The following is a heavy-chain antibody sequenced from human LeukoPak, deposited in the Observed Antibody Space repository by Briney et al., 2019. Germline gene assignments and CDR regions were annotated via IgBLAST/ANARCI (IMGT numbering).Heavy chain of an antibody. D-gene: IGHD5-24*01. CDR1: GYTFTSYG. CDR2: ISAYNGNT. CDR3: ARVTLEMATKTKYYFDY. J-gene: IGHJ4*02. V-gene: IGHV1-18*01. Sequence: VASVKVSCKASGYTFTSYGISWVRQAPGQGLEWMGWISAYNGNTNYAQKLQGRVTMTTDTSTSTAYMELRSLRSDDTAVYYCARVTLEMATKTKYYFDYWGQGTPVTVSS.